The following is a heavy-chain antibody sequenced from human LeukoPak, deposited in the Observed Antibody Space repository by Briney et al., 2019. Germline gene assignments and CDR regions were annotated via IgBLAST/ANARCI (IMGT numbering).Heavy chain of an antibody. V-gene: IGHV4-39*01. D-gene: IGHD5/OR15-5a*01. CDR3: ARHPTRRDVYDHLDY. CDR2: MFYSGST. CDR1: GGSISSGNYH. J-gene: IGHJ4*02. Sequence: SETLSLTCTVSGGSISSGNYHRAWMRQPPGKGPEWIGSMFYSGSTYYNPSLKSRITISVYTSKNQFSLKVTSATAADTAVYYCARHPTRRDVYDHLDYWGQGTLVTVSS.